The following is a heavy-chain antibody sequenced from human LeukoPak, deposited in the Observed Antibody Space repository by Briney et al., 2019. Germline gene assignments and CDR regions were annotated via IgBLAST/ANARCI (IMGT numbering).Heavy chain of an antibody. CDR2: IYPGDSDT. CDR3: ARSSGSYKYYFDY. Sequence: GESLKISCKGSGYSFTSHWIGWVRQMPGKGLEWMGIIYPGDSDTRYSPSFQGQATISADKSISTAYLQWSSLKASDTAMYYCARSSGSYKYYFDYWGQGTLVTVSS. D-gene: IGHD1-26*01. J-gene: IGHJ4*02. CDR1: GYSFTSHW. V-gene: IGHV5-51*01.